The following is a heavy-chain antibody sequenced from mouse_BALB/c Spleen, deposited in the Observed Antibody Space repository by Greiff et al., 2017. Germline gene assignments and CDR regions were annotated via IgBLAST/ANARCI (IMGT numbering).Heavy chain of an antibody. CDR1: GFTFTDYY. V-gene: IGHV7-3*02. J-gene: IGHJ4*01. Sequence: DVQLVESGGGLVQPGGSLRLSCATSGFTFTDYYMSWVRQPPGKALEWLGFIRNKANGYTTEYSASVKGRFTISRDNSQSILYLQMNTLRAEDSATYYCARAYYYGSSYDAMDYWGQGTSVTVSS. D-gene: IGHD1-1*01. CDR3: ARAYYYGSSYDAMDY. CDR2: IRNKANGYTT.